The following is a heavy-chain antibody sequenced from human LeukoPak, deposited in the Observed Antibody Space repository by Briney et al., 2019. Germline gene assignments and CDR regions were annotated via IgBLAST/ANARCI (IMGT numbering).Heavy chain of an antibody. V-gene: IGHV3-7*01. CDR1: GLRISRHW. CDR2: INEDGSVK. J-gene: IGHJ4*02. Sequence: GGSLRLSCADSGLRISRHWMDWVRQAPGKGLEWVANINEDGSVKNYVDSVRGRFTISRDNAKNSLYLEMNSLRAEDTAVYYCMAESSSPWEGYWGQGTLVIVSS. D-gene: IGHD6-6*01. CDR3: MAESSSPWEGY.